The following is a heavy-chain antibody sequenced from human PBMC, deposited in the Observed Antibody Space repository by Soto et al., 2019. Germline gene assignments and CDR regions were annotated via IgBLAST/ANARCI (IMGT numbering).Heavy chain of an antibody. J-gene: IGHJ6*02. CDR3: AYCSGGSCYSPHRGGMDV. V-gene: IGHV3-23*01. CDR2: ISGSGGTT. CDR1: GFTFSSYA. Sequence: EVQLLESGGGLVQPGGSLRLSCEASGFTFSSYAMSWVRQAPGKGLEWVSAISGSGGTTYYADSVKGRFTISRDNSKNTLXLQMNSLRAEDTAVYYCAYCSGGSCYSPHRGGMDVWGQGTTVTVSS. D-gene: IGHD2-15*01.